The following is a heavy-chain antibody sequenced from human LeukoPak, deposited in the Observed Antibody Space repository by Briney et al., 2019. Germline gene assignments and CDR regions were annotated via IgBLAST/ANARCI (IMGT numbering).Heavy chain of an antibody. CDR2: INPNSGGT. J-gene: IGHJ4*02. V-gene: IGHV1-2*02. D-gene: IGHD3-10*01. CDR1: GYTVTGYY. CDR3: AVLWFGELLSPFDY. Sequence: GASVQLTCTASGYTVTGYYMHWVAQAPGQCLERMGWINPNSGGTIYAQKFQGRVTMTRDTSISTAYMELSRLRSDDTAVYYWAVLWFGELLSPFDYWGQGTLVTVSS.